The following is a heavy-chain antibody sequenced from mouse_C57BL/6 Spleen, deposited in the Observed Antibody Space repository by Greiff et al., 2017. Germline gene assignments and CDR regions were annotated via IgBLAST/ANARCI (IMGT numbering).Heavy chain of an antibody. V-gene: IGHV10-1*01. J-gene: IGHJ4*01. CDR1: GFSFNTYA. CDR3: VRNGYAMDY. CDR2: IRSKSNNYAT. Sequence: EVQGVESGGGLVQPKGSLKLSCAASGFSFNTYAMNWVRQAPGKGLEWVARIRSKSNNYATYYADSVKDRFTISRDDSESMLYLQMNNLKTEEKAMYCCVRNGYAMDYWGQGTSVTVSS.